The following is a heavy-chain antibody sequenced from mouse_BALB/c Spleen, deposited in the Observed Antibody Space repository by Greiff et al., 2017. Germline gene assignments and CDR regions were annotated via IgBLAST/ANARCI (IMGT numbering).Heavy chain of an antibody. Sequence: EVQRVESGGGLVQPGGSRKLSCAASGFTFSSFGMHWVRQAPEKGLEWVAYISSGSSTIYYADTVKGRFTISRDNPKNTLFLQMTSLRSEDTAMYYCARSDYDENFDYWGQGTTLTVSS. J-gene: IGHJ2*01. CDR3: ARSDYDENFDY. D-gene: IGHD2-4*01. V-gene: IGHV5-17*02. CDR1: GFTFSSFG. CDR2: ISSGSSTI.